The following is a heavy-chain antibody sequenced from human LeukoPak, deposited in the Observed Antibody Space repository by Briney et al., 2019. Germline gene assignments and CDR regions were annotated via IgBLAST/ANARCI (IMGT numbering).Heavy chain of an antibody. CDR1: GYTFTSYD. Sequence: GASVKVSCKASGYTFTSYDINWVRQATGQGLEWMGWMNPNSGNTGYAQKFQGRVTITRNTSISTAYMELSSLRSQDTAVYYCARVGGGITIFPLNAFDIWGQGTMVTVSS. CDR2: MNPNSGNT. J-gene: IGHJ3*02. V-gene: IGHV1-8*03. CDR3: ARVGGGITIFPLNAFDI. D-gene: IGHD3-3*01.